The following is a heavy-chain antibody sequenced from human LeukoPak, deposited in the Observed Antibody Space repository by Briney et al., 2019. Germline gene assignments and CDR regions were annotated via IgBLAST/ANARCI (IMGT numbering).Heavy chain of an antibody. J-gene: IGHJ6*02. Sequence: ASVKVSCKASGYIFTSFYVHWVRQAPGQGLEWMGIINPSGGGTTYAQKFPGRVTMTRDTSTSTVYMELSSLRSEDTAVYYCTRRYLNGMDVWGQGTTVTVSS. CDR2: INPSGGGT. D-gene: IGHD1-1*01. CDR3: TRRYLNGMDV. CDR1: GYIFTSFY. V-gene: IGHV1-46*01.